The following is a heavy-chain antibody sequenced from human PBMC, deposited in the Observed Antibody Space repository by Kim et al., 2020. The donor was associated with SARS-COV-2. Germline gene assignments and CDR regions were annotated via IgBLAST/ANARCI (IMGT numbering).Heavy chain of an antibody. CDR2: IYYSGSS. CDR1: GGSISGSSYY. D-gene: IGHD2-2*01. CDR3: ARVHCSTTNCPLNGFD. J-gene: IGHJ3*02. Sequence: SETLSLTCTVSGGSISGSSYYWGWIRQPPGKGLEWIGSIYYSGSSYYNPSLKSRFTISVDTSKNQFSLKVISVTAADTAVCYCARVHCSTTNCPLNGFD. V-gene: IGHV4-39*07.